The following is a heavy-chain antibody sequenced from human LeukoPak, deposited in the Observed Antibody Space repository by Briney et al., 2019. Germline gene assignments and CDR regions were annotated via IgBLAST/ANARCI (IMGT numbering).Heavy chain of an antibody. Sequence: SETLSLTCTVSGGSISGYYWSWIRQPPGKGLEWIGEINHSGSTNYNPSLTSRVTISVDTSKNQFSLKLSSVTAADTAVYYCARLTGVAPLNYDSSAYQKALFDYWGQGTLVTVSS. CDR3: ARLTGVAPLNYDSSAYQKALFDY. V-gene: IGHV4-34*01. D-gene: IGHD3-22*01. CDR1: GGSISGYY. J-gene: IGHJ4*02. CDR2: INHSGST.